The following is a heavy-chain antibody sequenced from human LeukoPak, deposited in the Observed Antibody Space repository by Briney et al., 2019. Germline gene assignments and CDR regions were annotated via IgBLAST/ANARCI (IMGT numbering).Heavy chain of an antibody. J-gene: IGHJ3*02. D-gene: IGHD3-10*01. CDR3: ARAFPYYYGSGSNDI. CDR2: ISSSGSTI. CDR1: GFTFSDYY. Sequence: GGSLRLSCAASGFTFSDYYMSWNRQAPGKGLEWVSYISSSGSTIYYADSVKGRFTISRDNAKNSLYLQMNSLRAEDTAVYYCARAFPYYYGSGSNDIWGQGTMVTVSS. V-gene: IGHV3-11*04.